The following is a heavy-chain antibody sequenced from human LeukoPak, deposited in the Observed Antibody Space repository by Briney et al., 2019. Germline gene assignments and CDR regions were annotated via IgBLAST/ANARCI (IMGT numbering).Heavy chain of an antibody. J-gene: IGHJ4*02. Sequence: PGGSLRLSCAASGFTFSSYAMSWVRQAPGKGLEWVSTISGSGGTTYYADSVKGRFTISRDNSKNTLYLQMNSLRAEDTAVYYCAKGTGSSGWYWFDYWGQGTLVTVSS. CDR2: ISGSGGTT. D-gene: IGHD6-19*01. CDR1: GFTFSSYA. V-gene: IGHV3-23*01. CDR3: AKGTGSSGWYWFDY.